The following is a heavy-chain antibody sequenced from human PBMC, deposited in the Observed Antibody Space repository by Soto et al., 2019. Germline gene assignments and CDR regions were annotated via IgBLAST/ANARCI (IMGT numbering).Heavy chain of an antibody. CDR1: GGTFSSYA. CDR3: ARDSHPPTLSGDIMRWDV. CDR2: IIPIFGTV. D-gene: IGHD2-15*01. J-gene: IGHJ6*02. V-gene: IGHV1-69*01. Sequence: QVQLAQSGAEVKKPGSSVKVSCKASGGTFSSYAVSWVRQAPGQGLEWMGGIIPIFGTVIYAQQFQGRVTITADESTKTAYMELRSLRFEDTAVYYCARDSHPPTLSGDIMRWDVWGQGTTVPVSS.